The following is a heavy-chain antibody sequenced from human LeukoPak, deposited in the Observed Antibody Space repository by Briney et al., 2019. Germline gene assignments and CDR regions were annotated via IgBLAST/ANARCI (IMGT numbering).Heavy chain of an antibody. CDR2: ISYDGSNK. Sequence: PGGSLRLSCAASGFTFSSYGMHWVRQAPGKGLEWVALISYDGSNKYYADSVRGRFTISRDNSKNTLYLQMNSLRAEDTAVYYCAKSRIRGALGYWGQGTLVTVSS. J-gene: IGHJ4*02. CDR3: AKSRIRGALGY. CDR1: GFTFSSYG. V-gene: IGHV3-30*18. D-gene: IGHD1-14*01.